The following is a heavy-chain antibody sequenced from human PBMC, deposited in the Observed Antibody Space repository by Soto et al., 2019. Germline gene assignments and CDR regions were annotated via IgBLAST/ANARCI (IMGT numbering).Heavy chain of an antibody. J-gene: IGHJ2*01. CDR3: ARRTVGWYFDL. V-gene: IGHV3-23*01. Sequence: EVQLLESGGGLVQPGGSLRLSCAASGFTFSIYAMNWVRQAPGKGLEWVSVISGSGDSTYYADSVKGRFTISRDNSKNTLYLQMNSLRAEDTAVYYCARRTVGWYFDLWGRGTLVTVSS. D-gene: IGHD4-17*01. CDR2: ISGSGDST. CDR1: GFTFSIYA.